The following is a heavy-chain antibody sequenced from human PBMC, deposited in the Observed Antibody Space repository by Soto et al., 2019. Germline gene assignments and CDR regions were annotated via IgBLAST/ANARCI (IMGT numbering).Heavy chain of an antibody. CDR3: ARGGLYGSGSYIVEY. CDR1: GYTFTGYY. V-gene: IGHV1-2*02. Sequence: XSVKVSCEASGYTFTGYYMHWVRQAPGQGLEWMGWINPNSGGTNYAQKFQGRVTMTRDTSISTAYMELSRLRSDDTAVYYCARGGLYGSGSYIVEYWGQGTLVTVSS. J-gene: IGHJ4*02. D-gene: IGHD3-10*01. CDR2: INPNSGGT.